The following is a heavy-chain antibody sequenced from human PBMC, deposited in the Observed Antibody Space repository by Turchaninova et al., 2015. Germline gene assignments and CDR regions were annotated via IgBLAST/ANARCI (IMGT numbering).Heavy chain of an antibody. D-gene: IGHD2-2*01. V-gene: IGHV7-4-1*02. Sequence: QVQLVQSGSELKKPVASVKVSCTASGYTFTGDATNWVRQAPGQGREWMGCINTNAGNPTYAHGVTGRFVFSLDTSVSTAYLQINSLKAEDTAVYYCARDRGYWSSTRCLGNFDYWGQGTPVTVSS. CDR2: INTNAGNP. J-gene: IGHJ4*02. CDR1: GYTFTGDA. CDR3: ARDRGYWSSTRCLGNFDY.